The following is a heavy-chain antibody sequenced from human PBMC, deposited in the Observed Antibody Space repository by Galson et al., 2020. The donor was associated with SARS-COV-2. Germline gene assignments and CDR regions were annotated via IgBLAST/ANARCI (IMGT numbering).Heavy chain of an antibody. CDR3: ARSYDDFATWFDP. D-gene: IGHD4-17*01. Sequence: ASVKVSCKASGYTFTNYEINWVRQAPGQGLEWMGWMNPNSGNTGYAQKFQGRVTMTRTTSINTAYMELNSLTSEDTAVYYCARSYDDFATWFDPWGQGTLVTVSS. V-gene: IGHV1-8*01. J-gene: IGHJ5*02. CDR2: MNPNSGNT. CDR1: GYTFTNYE.